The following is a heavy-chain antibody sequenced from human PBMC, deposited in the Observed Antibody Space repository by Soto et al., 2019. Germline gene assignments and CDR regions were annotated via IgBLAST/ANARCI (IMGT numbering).Heavy chain of an antibody. CDR1: GGTLSSYA. D-gene: IGHD5-12*01. V-gene: IGHV1-69*13. CDR2: IIPIFGTA. J-gene: IGHJ4*02. CDR3: KIRGYSGYETKEFDY. Sequence: GASVKVSCKASGGTLSSYAISWVRQAPEQGLEWMGGIIPIFGTANYAQKFQGRVTITADESTSTAYMELSSLRSEDTAVYYCKIRGYSGYETKEFDYWGQGTLVTVSS.